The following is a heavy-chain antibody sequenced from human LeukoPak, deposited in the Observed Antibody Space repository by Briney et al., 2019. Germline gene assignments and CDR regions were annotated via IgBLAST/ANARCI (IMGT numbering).Heavy chain of an antibody. CDR2: IYYGGGT. V-gene: IGHV4-59*08. Sequence: SETLSLTCTVSGGSISSYYWSWIRQPPGKGLGWMGYIYYGGGTNYNPSLRRRVTLSVDTSKTQFSLKLSSMTAADTAVYYCARHALDRPHTYNWFDPWCQGTLVTVSS. D-gene: IGHD1-1*01. CDR3: ARHALDRPHTYNWFDP. J-gene: IGHJ5*02. CDR1: GGSISSYY.